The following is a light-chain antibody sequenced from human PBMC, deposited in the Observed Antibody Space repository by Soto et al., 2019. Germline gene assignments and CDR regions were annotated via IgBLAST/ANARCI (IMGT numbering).Light chain of an antibody. J-gene: IGKJ2*01. CDR2: GAS. CDR1: QSVSSN. Sequence: EIVMTQSPATLSVSPGERATLSCRASQSVSSNLAWYQQKPGQPPRLLIYGASTRATGIPARFSAGGSGTEFTLTISSLQSEDFVVYYCQQYYDWYTFGQGTKLEI. V-gene: IGKV3-15*01. CDR3: QQYYDWYT.